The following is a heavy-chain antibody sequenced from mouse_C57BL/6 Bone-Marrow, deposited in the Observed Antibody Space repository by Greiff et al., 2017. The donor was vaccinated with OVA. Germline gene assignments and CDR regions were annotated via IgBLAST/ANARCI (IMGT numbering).Heavy chain of an antibody. CDR1: GYTFTSYW. Sequence: VQLQQPGAELVKPGASVKMSCKASGYTFTSYWITWVKQRPGQGLEWIGDIYPGSGSTNYNEKFKSKATLTVDTSSSTAYMQLSSLTSEDSAVYDCARNLITTVDAMDYWGQGTSVTVSA. V-gene: IGHV1-55*01. CDR3: ARNLITTVDAMDY. D-gene: IGHD1-1*01. CDR2: IYPGSGST. J-gene: IGHJ4*01.